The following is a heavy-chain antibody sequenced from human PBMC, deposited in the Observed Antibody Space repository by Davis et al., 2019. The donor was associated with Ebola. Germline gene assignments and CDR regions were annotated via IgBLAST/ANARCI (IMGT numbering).Heavy chain of an antibody. D-gene: IGHD3-3*01. CDR3: VASLITTPGY. CDR2: IIVSGQST. CDR1: GFTFNNYG. J-gene: IGHJ4*02. V-gene: IGHV3-23*01. Sequence: GESLKISCAASGFTFNNYGMSWVRQPPVKGLEWVSDIIVSGQSTYYADSVKVRFTISRDNSKSTLYLQMNSLRVEDTAVYYCVASLITTPGYWGQGTLVTVSS.